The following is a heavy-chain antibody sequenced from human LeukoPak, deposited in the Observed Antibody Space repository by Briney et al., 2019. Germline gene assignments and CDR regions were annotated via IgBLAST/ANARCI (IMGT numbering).Heavy chain of an antibody. D-gene: IGHD1-26*01. Sequence: GGSLRLSCTASGFTFSSTGMHWGGQGPGKGLGGGAFIRYDGSNKYYDDSVQGRFSISRENSKDMLYLQMNSMRAEETAVYYCAKDLVGARGGDAFDIWGQGTMVTVSS. V-gene: IGHV3-30*02. CDR3: AKDLVGARGGDAFDI. CDR2: IRYDGSNK. J-gene: IGHJ3*02. CDR1: GFTFSSTG.